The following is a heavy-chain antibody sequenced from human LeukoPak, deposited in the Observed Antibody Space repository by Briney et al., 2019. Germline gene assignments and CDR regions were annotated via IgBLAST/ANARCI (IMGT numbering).Heavy chain of an antibody. Sequence: PSQTLSLTCTVSGGSIISGTHHWSWIRQPAGKGLEGIGRIYATGSTIYNPSFKSRVTISVDSSKNQFSLMLDSVTAADTAVYYCARDKAVTTELTQYFQHWGQGTLVTVSS. CDR2: IYATGST. J-gene: IGHJ1*01. V-gene: IGHV4-61*02. CDR1: GGSIISGTHH. D-gene: IGHD4-11*01. CDR3: ARDKAVTTELTQYFQH.